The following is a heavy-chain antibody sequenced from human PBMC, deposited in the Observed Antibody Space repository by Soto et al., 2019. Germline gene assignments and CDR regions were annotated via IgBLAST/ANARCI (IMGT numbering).Heavy chain of an antibody. Sequence: SETLSLTCTVSGGSISSSSYYWGWIRQPPGKGLEWIGSIYYSGSTYYNPSLKSRVTISVDTSKNQFSLKLSSVTAADTAVYYCARVSSGYDSWRPEYYFDYWGQGTLVTVSS. D-gene: IGHD5-12*01. V-gene: IGHV4-39*01. CDR1: GGSISSSSYY. J-gene: IGHJ4*02. CDR2: IYYSGST. CDR3: ARVSSGYDSWRPEYYFDY.